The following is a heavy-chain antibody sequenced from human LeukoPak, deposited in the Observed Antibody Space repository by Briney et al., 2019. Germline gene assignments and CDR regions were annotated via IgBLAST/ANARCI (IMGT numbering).Heavy chain of an antibody. Sequence: SETLSLTCTVSGGSLSGGSYYWSWIWHPPGKGLEWIGYIHYSGSNKYNLSLKSRLTISVDTSKHQLSLKLSSVTAADTAVYYCARGEYGLFDYWGQGTLVTVSS. CDR1: GGSLSGGSYY. CDR2: IHYSGSN. D-gene: IGHD2/OR15-2a*01. V-gene: IGHV4-61*01. CDR3: ARGEYGLFDY. J-gene: IGHJ4*02.